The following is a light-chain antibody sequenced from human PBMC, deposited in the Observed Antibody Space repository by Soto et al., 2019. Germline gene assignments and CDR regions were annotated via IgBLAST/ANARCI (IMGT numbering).Light chain of an antibody. V-gene: IGKV1-33*01. CDR1: QDISNY. CDR3: QQYSHLIT. CDR2: DAS. Sequence: PMSQSPSSLSASLGDRVTMACHASQDISNYLNWYQQKLGTAPKLLIYDASNLETGVPSRFSGSGSRTDFTFTISSLQPEDIATYYCQQYSHLITFGQGTRLEIK. J-gene: IGKJ5*01.